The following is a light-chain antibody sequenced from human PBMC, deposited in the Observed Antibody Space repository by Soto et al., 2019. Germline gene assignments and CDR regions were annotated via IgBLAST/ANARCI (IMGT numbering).Light chain of an antibody. V-gene: IGKV1-33*01. J-gene: IGKJ5*01. CDR1: QDISNY. CDR3: QQSDSLPIT. Sequence: DIQMTQSPSSLSASVGDRVTITCRASQDISNYLNWYQQRPGKAPKLLIYDASNLERGVPSRFSGTRSGTHFTFAITSLPPEAVATYYCQQSDSLPITFGQGTRLEI. CDR2: DAS.